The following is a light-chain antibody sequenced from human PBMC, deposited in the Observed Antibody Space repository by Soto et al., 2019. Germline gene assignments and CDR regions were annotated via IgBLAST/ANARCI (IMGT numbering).Light chain of an antibody. Sequence: QSALTQPASVSGSPGQSITISCTGTSSDVGDYDYVSWYQQHPGKAPKLVIYDVSNRPSGVSNRFSGSKSGNTASLTISGLQAEDEADYYCSSNSSSITVVFGEGTKVTVL. CDR1: SSDVGDYDY. CDR2: DVS. J-gene: IGLJ2*01. CDR3: SSNSSSITVV. V-gene: IGLV2-14*03.